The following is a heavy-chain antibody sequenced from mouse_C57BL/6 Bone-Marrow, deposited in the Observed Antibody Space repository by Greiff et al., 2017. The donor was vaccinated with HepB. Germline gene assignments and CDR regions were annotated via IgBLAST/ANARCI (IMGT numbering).Heavy chain of an antibody. D-gene: IGHD2-1*01. V-gene: IGHV5-4*03. Sequence: EVKLMESGGGLVKPGGSLKLSCAASGFTFSSYAMSWVRQTPEKRLEWVATISDGGSYTYYPDNVKGRFTISRDNAKNNLYLQMSHLKSEDTAMYYCARRYGNYGFAYWGQGTLVPVSA. CDR3: ARRYGNYGFAY. CDR2: ISDGGSYT. J-gene: IGHJ3*01. CDR1: GFTFSSYA.